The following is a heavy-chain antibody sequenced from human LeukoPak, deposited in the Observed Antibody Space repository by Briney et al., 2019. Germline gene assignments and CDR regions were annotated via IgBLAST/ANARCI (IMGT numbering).Heavy chain of an antibody. V-gene: IGHV1-46*01. J-gene: IGHJ4*02. Sequence: ASVKVSCKASGYTFTSCYMHWVRQAPGQGLEWMGIINPSGGSTSYAQKFQGRVTMTRDMSTSTVYMELSSLRSEDTAVYYCARDPDGHYDYVWGSYRYSSDYWGQGTLVTVSS. D-gene: IGHD3-16*02. CDR2: INPSGGST. CDR3: ARDPDGHYDYVWGSYRYSSDY. CDR1: GYTFTSCY.